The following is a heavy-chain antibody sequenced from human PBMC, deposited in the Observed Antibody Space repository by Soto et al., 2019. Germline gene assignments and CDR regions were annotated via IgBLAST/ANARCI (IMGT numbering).Heavy chain of an antibody. CDR1: GFVFSAYG. CDR3: VRGEGGWETY. Sequence: GGSLRLSCAASGFVFSAYGMHWVRQAPGKGLEWVAVIWYDGNNKYYADSVKGRFTISRDNAKNMLYLQMNSLRAEDTAVYYCVRGEGGWETYWGQGTLVTVSS. V-gene: IGHV3-33*01. D-gene: IGHD6-19*01. J-gene: IGHJ4*02. CDR2: IWYDGNNK.